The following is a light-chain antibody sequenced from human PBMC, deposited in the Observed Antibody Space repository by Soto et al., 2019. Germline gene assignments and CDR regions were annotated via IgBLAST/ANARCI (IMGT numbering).Light chain of an antibody. CDR3: SSYTSISTLDV. J-gene: IGLJ1*01. CDR2: DVS. V-gene: IGLV2-14*01. Sequence: QSVLTQPASVSGSPGQSITISCTGTSSDGGGYNYVSWYQQHPGKAPKLMIYDVSNRPSGVSNRFSGSKSGNTASLTISGLQAEDEADYYCSSYTSISTLDVFGTGTKLTVL. CDR1: SSDGGGYNY.